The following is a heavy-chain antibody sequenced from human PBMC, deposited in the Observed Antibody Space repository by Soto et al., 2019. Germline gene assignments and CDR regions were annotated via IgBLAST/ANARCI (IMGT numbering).Heavy chain of an antibody. Sequence: QVQLVQSGAEVKKPGSSVKVSCKASGDTFSSYAINWVRQAPGQGLEWMGGIIPMFGTANYAQKFKGRVTITAGESTSTVSMELSSLRSEDTAVYYCAIVGPAHYYDSSGYYSPLDYWGQGTLVTVSS. J-gene: IGHJ4*02. CDR1: GDTFSSYA. CDR3: AIVGPAHYYDSSGYYSPLDY. D-gene: IGHD3-22*01. CDR2: IIPMFGTA. V-gene: IGHV1-69*01.